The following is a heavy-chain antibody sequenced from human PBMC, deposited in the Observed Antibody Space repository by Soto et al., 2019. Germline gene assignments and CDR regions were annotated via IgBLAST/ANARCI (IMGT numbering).Heavy chain of an antibody. CDR2: ISAYNGNT. CDR1: GYTFTSYG. J-gene: IGHJ6*02. CDR3: ARDNYYGSGSYSSGMDV. Sequence: ASVKVSCKASGYTFTSYGISWVRQAPGQGLEWMGWISAYNGNTNYAQKLQGRVTMTTDTSTSTAYMELRSLRSDDTAVYYCARDNYYGSGSYSSGMDVWGQGTTVTVSS. D-gene: IGHD3-10*01. V-gene: IGHV1-18*01.